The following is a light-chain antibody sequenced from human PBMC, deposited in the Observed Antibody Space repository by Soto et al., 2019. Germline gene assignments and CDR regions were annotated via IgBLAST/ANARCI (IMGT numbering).Light chain of an antibody. V-gene: IGLV2-14*02. CDR1: SSDVGSYNL. CDR3: SSYTSSSTLDYV. Sequence: QSALTQPASVSGSPGQSITISCTGTSSDVGSYNLISWYQQHPGKAPKLMIYEGSKRPSGVSNRFSGSKSGNTASLTISGLQAEDEADYYCSSYTSSSTLDYVFGTGTQLTVL. J-gene: IGLJ1*01. CDR2: EGS.